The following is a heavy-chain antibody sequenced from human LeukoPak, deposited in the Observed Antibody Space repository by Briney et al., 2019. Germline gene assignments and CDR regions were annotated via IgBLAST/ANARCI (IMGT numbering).Heavy chain of an antibody. CDR3: ARDSGSSLVYFDY. V-gene: IGHV3-30*04. D-gene: IGHD1-26*01. J-gene: IGHJ4*02. CDR1: GFPFSSYA. Sequence: GGPLRLSCAASGFPFSSYAMHWVRQAPGKGLEWVAVISYDGSNKYYADSVKGRFTISRDNSKNTLYLQMNSLRAEDTAVYYCARDSGSSLVYFDYWGQGTLVTVSS. CDR2: ISYDGSNK.